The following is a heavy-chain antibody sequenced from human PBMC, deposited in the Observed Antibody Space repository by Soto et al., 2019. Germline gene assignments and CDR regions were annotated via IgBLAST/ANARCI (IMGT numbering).Heavy chain of an antibody. CDR2: ISYDGSNK. Sequence: QVQLVESGGGVVQPGRSLRLSYAASGFTFSSYAMHWVRQAPGKGLEWVAVISYDGSNKYYADSVKGRFTISRDNSKNTLYLQMNSLRAEDRAVYYCASWEYTNSYNWFDPWGQGTLVTVSS. D-gene: IGHD6-13*01. CDR1: GFTFSSYA. V-gene: IGHV3-30-3*01. J-gene: IGHJ5*02. CDR3: ASWEYTNSYNWFDP.